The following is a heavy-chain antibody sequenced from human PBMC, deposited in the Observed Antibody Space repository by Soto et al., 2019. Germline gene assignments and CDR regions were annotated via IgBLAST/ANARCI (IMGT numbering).Heavy chain of an antibody. V-gene: IGHV4-31*03. D-gene: IGHD2-2*01. CDR2: IYYSGST. CDR3: ARTDGYCSSTSCQTGWFDP. J-gene: IGHJ5*02. Sequence: QVQLQESGPGLVKPSQTLSLTCTVSGGSISSGGYYWSWIRQHPGKGLEWIGYIYYSGSTYYNPSLKSRVTISVDMSKNQFSLKLSSVTAADTAVYYCARTDGYCSSTSCQTGWFDPWGQGTLVTVSS. CDR1: GGSISSGGYY.